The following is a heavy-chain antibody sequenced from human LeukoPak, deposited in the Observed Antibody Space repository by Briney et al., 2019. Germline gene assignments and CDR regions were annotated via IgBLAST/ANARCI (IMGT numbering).Heavy chain of an antibody. Sequence: PGGSLRLSCAASGFIVSSNYMSWVRQAPGKGLEWVSVIYSGGSTYYADSVKGRFTISRDNSKNMVYLQMNSLRAEDTGVYYCARTQLSYYYYYMDVWGNGTTVTVSS. CDR2: IYSGGST. CDR3: ARTQLSYYYYYMDV. CDR1: GFIVSSNY. J-gene: IGHJ6*03. D-gene: IGHD1-1*01. V-gene: IGHV3-66*01.